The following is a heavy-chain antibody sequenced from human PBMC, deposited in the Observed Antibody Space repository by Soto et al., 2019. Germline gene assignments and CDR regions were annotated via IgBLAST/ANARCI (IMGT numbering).Heavy chain of an antibody. V-gene: IGHV3-48*02. CDR2: ISSSSSTI. CDR1: GFTFSSYT. CDR3: ARGLMYSYSSCYNNWFDP. D-gene: IGHD3-22*01. Sequence: GGSLRLSCAASGFTFSSYTMHWVRQAPGKGLEWVSYISSSSSTIYYADSVKGRFTISRDKDKNSLYLQMNSLRDEDTAVYYCARGLMYSYSSCYNNWFDPWGQGTLVTVSS. J-gene: IGHJ5*02.